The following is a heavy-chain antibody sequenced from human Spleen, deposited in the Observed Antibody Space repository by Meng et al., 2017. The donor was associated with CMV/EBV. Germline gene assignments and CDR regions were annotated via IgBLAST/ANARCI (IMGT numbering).Heavy chain of an antibody. CDR2: ISYDANYK. CDR3: ARDLGRITLFGVVKKQSHYGMDV. D-gene: IGHD3-3*01. V-gene: IGHV3-30*03. Sequence: GGSLRLSCAASGFTFSNAWMSWVRQAPGKGLEWVAVISYDANYKYYADSVKGRFTISRDNSKNTLYLQMNSLRAEDTAVYYCARDLGRITLFGVVKKQSHYGMDVWGQGTTVTVSS. J-gene: IGHJ6*02. CDR1: GFTFSNAW.